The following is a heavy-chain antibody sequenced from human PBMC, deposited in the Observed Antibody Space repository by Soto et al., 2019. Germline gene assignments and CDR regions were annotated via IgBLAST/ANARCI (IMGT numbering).Heavy chain of an antibody. CDR1: GFTFRQYG. Sequence: QVQLVESGGGVVQPGTSLRLSCAASGFTFRQYGMHWVRQAPGKGLEWVAVIFYDGFNEYYADSVRGRFTVSRDNSGNRVYLQMNRLRVEDPAFYYCVRGLSSGVHLRGLDLWGQGTVVVVSS. V-gene: IGHV3-33*01. CDR3: VRGLSSGVHLRGLDL. D-gene: IGHD6-19*01. J-gene: IGHJ3*01. CDR2: IFYDGFNE.